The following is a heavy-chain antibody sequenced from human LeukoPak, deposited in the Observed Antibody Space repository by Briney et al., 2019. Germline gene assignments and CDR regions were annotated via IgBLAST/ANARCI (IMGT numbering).Heavy chain of an antibody. CDR3: ATVRLREYSGYDFDN. D-gene: IGHD5-12*01. V-gene: IGHV4-31*03. CDR1: GGSISSGGYY. Sequence: PSETLSLTCIVSGGSISSGGYYWSWIRQHPGKGLEWIGNIDYSGSTYYNPSLKSRVTISVDTSKNLFSLKLSSVTAADTAVYYCATVRLREYSGYDFDNWGQGTLVAVSS. J-gene: IGHJ4*02. CDR2: IDYSGST.